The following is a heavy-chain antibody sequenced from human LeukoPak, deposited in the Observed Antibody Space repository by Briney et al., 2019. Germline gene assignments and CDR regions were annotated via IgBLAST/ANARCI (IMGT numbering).Heavy chain of an antibody. D-gene: IGHD3-10*01. Sequence: PGGSLRLSCAASGFTFSSDWMSWDRQAPGKGLEWVANIKQDGNEKYYVDSVRGRFTISRDNAKNSLYLQMNSLRVEDTAVYYCARSLVRGAPDYWGQGTPVTVSS. CDR3: ARSLVRGAPDY. CDR1: GFTFSSDW. V-gene: IGHV3-7*01. J-gene: IGHJ4*02. CDR2: IKQDGNEK.